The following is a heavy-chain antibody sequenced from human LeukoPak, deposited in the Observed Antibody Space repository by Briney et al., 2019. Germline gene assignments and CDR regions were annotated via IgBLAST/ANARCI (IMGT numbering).Heavy chain of an antibody. J-gene: IGHJ4*02. CDR3: ARAVQRGYFDY. Sequence: GGSLRLSCAASGFNFNTYTMNWVRQAPGKGLEWVSSISSDSSYIYYADAVHGRFTVSRDNAKYSLYLQMNSLRAEDTAVYYCARAVQRGYFDYWGQGTLVTVSS. CDR1: GFNFNTYT. V-gene: IGHV3-21*01. CDR2: ISSDSSYI. D-gene: IGHD3-16*01.